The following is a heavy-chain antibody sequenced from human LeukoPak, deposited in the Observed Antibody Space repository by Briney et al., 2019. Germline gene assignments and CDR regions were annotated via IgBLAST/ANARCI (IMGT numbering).Heavy chain of an antibody. CDR3: ARQGTTRRSGHDAFDI. CDR1: GYSFTSYW. CDR2: IYPGDSDT. V-gene: IGHV5-51*01. J-gene: IGHJ3*02. D-gene: IGHD1/OR15-1a*01. Sequence: GESLKISCKGSGYSFTSYWIGWVRQMPGKGLEWMGIIYPGDSDTRYSPSFQGQVTISADKSISTAYLQWSSLKASDTATYYCARQGTTRRSGHDAFDIWGQGTMVTVSS.